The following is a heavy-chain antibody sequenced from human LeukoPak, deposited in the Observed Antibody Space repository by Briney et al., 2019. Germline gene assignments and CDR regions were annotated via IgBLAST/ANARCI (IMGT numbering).Heavy chain of an antibody. CDR1: GGSFSGYY. J-gene: IGHJ4*02. D-gene: IGHD3-22*01. V-gene: IGHV4-34*01. CDR3: ARLYYSGSSALGDYFDY. Sequence: SETLSLTCAVHGGSFSGYYWSWIRQPPGKGLEWIGEIYQSGTTNYTPSLKSRVTISVDKSKNQFSLKLSSVAAARPAVNFCARLYYSGSSALGDYFDYWGQGILVTVSS. CDR2: IYQSGTT.